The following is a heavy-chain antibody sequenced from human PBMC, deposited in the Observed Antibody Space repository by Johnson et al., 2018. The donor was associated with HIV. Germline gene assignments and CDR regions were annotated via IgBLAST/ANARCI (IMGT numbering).Heavy chain of an antibody. CDR3: AREGGATPAFDI. J-gene: IGHJ3*02. CDR1: GFTFDDYG. Sequence: VQLVESGGGLIQPGGSLRLSCAASGFTFDDYGMSWVRQAPGKGLEWVSGINWNGGSTGYADSLKGRFTISRDNAKNFLYMQMNSLRAEDTAVYYCAREGGATPAFDIWGQGTMVTVSS. V-gene: IGHV3-20*04. D-gene: IGHD1-26*01. CDR2: INWNGGST.